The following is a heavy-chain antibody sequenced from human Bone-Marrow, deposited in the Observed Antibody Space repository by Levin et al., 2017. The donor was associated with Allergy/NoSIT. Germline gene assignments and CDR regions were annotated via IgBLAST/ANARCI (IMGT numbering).Heavy chain of an antibody. CDR1: GFGFDNYG. Sequence: AGGSLRLSCVASGFGFDNYGMHWVRQTPGKGLEWVSGINWDSGRVGYADSVRGRFSISRDNAKTSLYLQMNSLRPEDTALYFCAKDFLAVATTRGPFDSWGQGTMVTVSS. CDR3: AKDFLAVATTRGPFDS. J-gene: IGHJ3*02. D-gene: IGHD6-19*01. CDR2: INWDSGRV. V-gene: IGHV3-9*01.